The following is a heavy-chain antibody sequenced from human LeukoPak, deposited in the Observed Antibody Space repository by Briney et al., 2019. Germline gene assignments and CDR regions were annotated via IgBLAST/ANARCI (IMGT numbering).Heavy chain of an antibody. Sequence: GGSLRLSCAASGFTFSSYGMSWVRQAPGKGLEWVSAISGSGGSTYYADSVKGRFTISRDNSKNRLYLQMNSLRAEDTAVYYCANRLRPMYVWGKGTTVTVSS. J-gene: IGHJ6*04. V-gene: IGHV3-23*01. D-gene: IGHD2-15*01. CDR3: ANRLRPMYV. CDR2: ISGSGGST. CDR1: GFTFSSYG.